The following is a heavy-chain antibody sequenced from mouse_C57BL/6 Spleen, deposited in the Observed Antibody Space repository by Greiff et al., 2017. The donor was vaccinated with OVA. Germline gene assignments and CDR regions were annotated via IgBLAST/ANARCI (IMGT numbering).Heavy chain of an antibody. D-gene: IGHD2-4*01. CDR2: IYPGDGDT. CDR3: ARCDYDVGAWFAY. Sequence: VQLQPSGPELVKPGASVKISCKASGYAFSSSWMNWVKQRPGKGLEWIGRIYPGDGDTNYNGKFKGKATLTADKSSSTAYMQLSSLTSEDSAVYFCARCDYDVGAWFAYWGQGTLVTVSA. CDR1: GYAFSSSW. V-gene: IGHV1-82*01. J-gene: IGHJ3*01.